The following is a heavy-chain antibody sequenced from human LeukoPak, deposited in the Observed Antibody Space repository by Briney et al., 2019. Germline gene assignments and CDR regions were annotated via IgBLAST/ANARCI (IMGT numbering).Heavy chain of an antibody. Sequence: GGSLRLSCAASGFTFSSYAMHWVRQAPGKGLEWVATISYDGSNEYYADSVKGRFTISRDDSKNTLYLQMKSLRAEDTAVYYCAREEWELLLRYNFDYWGQGTLVTVSS. CDR1: GFTFSSYA. J-gene: IGHJ4*02. CDR3: AREEWELLLRYNFDY. D-gene: IGHD1-26*01. CDR2: ISYDGSNE. V-gene: IGHV3-30-3*01.